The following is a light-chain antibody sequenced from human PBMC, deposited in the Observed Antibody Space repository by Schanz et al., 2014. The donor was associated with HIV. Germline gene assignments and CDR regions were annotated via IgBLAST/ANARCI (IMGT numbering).Light chain of an antibody. CDR1: NNDVGAYNY. J-gene: IGLJ1*01. V-gene: IGLV2-14*03. Sequence: QSALTQPASVSGSPGQAITISCTGTNNDVGAYNYVSWYQQHPGKAPKLIIYDVNNRPSGVSHRFSGSKSGNTASLTISGLQAEDEADYYCSSKRSGDTTPFVFGSGTKLTVL. CDR2: DVN. CDR3: SSKRSGDTTPFV.